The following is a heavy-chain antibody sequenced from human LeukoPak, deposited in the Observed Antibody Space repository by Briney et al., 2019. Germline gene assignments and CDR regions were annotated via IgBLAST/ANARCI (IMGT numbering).Heavy chain of an antibody. V-gene: IGHV1-69*13. D-gene: IGHD6-25*01. CDR2: IIPIFGTA. CDR3: ASQPQRRWYYYGMDV. Sequence: SVKVSCKASGGTFSSYAISWVRQTPGQGLEWMGGIIPIFGTANYAQKFQGRVTITADESTSTAYMELSSLRSEDTAVYYCASQPQRRWYYYGMDVWGKGTTVTVSS. CDR1: GGTFSSYA. J-gene: IGHJ6*04.